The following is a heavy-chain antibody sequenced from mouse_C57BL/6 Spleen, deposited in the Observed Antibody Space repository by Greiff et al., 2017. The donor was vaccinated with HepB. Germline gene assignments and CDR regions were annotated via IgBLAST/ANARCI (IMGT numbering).Heavy chain of an antibody. J-gene: IGHJ1*03. CDR3: ARDRTTVVAHWYFDV. CDR2: ISDGGSYT. V-gene: IGHV5-4*01. D-gene: IGHD1-1*01. Sequence: EVQRVESGGGLVKPGGSLKLSCAASGFTFSSYAMSWVRQTPEKWLEWVATISDGGSYTYYPDNVKGRFTISRDNAKNNLYLQMSHLKSEDTAMYYCARDRTTVVAHWYFDVWGTGTTVTVSS. CDR1: GFTFSSYA.